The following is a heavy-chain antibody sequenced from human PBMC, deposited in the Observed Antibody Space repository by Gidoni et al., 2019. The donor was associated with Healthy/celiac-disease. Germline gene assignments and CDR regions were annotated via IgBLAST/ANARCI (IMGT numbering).Heavy chain of an antibody. CDR2: INPNSGGT. V-gene: IGHV1-2*02. J-gene: IGHJ4*02. CDR3: ASGRSGWFDY. D-gene: IGHD6-19*01. Sequence: QVQLVQSGAEEKKPGASETVAGKASGYTFTGYYMHWVRQAPGQGLEWMGWINPNSGGTNDAQKYQGSGTMTRDTSISTAYMELSRLRSDDTAVYYCASGRSGWFDYWGQGTLVTVSS. CDR1: GYTFTGYY.